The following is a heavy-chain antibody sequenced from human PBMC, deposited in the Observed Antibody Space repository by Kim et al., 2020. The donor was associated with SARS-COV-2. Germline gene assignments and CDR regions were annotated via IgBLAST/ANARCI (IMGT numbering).Heavy chain of an antibody. D-gene: IGHD3-3*01. CDR2: IYYSGNT. Sequence: SETLSLTCTVSGGSVSSGSYFWSWIRQPPGKGLEWIGYIYYSGNTNYNPSLKSRVTMSVDTSKNQFSLKLRSVTAADTTVYYCARAPNDLWSGYPCYFDYWGQGTLVTVSS. CDR3: ARAPNDLWSGYPCYFDY. CDR1: GGSVSSGSYF. J-gene: IGHJ4*02. V-gene: IGHV4-61*01.